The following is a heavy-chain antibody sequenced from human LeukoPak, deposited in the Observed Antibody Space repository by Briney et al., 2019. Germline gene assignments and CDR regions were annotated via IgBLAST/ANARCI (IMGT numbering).Heavy chain of an antibody. CDR3: ARLGTWFFFDY. V-gene: IGHV3-48*01. D-gene: IGHD6-13*01. J-gene: IGHJ4*02. CDR2: ISVSSGTI. CDR1: GFTFRNYN. Sequence: GGSLRLSCAASGFTFRNYNMAWVRQAPGRGLEWVSYISVSSGTIYYADSVKGRFTISRDNAKNSLYLQMNSLRAEDTAVYYCARLGTWFFFDYWGQGTLVTVSS.